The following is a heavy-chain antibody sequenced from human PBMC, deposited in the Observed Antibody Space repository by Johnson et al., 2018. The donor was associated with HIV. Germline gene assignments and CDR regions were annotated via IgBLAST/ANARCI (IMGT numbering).Heavy chain of an antibody. V-gene: IGHV3-66*02. CDR2: IYGGDIK. D-gene: IGHD6-6*01. Sequence: VQLVESGGGLVQSGGSLRLSCGVSGFAVSSNYMSWVRQAPGKGLEWVSIIYGGDIKYYADSVKGRFTISRDNSKNTLYLQMNSLRAEDTAVYYCARDETPSYSSYDAFDIWGQGTMVTVSS. CDR3: ARDETPSYSSYDAFDI. J-gene: IGHJ3*02. CDR1: GFAVSSNY.